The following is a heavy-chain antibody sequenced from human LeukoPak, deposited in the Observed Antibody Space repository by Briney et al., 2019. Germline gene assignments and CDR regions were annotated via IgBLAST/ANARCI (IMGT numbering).Heavy chain of an antibody. Sequence: GGSLRLSCVASGFTFDEYGMSWVRQVPGKGLEWVSGINWNGGSTGYADSVKGRFTISRDNAKKSLYLQMHSLRAEDTALYWCARDLMVRGVIRSPFDIWGQGTMVTVSS. D-gene: IGHD3-10*01. J-gene: IGHJ3*02. CDR1: GFTFDEYG. CDR2: INWNGGST. CDR3: ARDLMVRGVIRSPFDI. V-gene: IGHV3-20*04.